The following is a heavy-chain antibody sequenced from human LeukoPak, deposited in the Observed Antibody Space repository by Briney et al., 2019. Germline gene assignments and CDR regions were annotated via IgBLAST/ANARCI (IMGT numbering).Heavy chain of an antibody. CDR3: AKDRKRGGSYSDY. J-gene: IGHJ4*02. Sequence: GGSLRLSCAASGFTFNTYDMHWVRQASGKGLEWVSSIGTVGDTYYAGSVKGRFTIFRDNSKNTLYLQMNSLRAEDTAVYYCAKDRKRGGSYSDYWGQGTLVTVSS. V-gene: IGHV3-13*01. CDR1: GFTFNTYD. CDR2: IGTVGDT. D-gene: IGHD1-26*01.